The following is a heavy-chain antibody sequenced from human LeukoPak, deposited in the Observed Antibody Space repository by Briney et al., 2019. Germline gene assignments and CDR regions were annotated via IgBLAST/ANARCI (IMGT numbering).Heavy chain of an antibody. D-gene: IGHD6-19*01. CDR3: SKDVVPDSGWDLDY. CDR2: IYNSGSKT. CDR1: GFSFSTYS. V-gene: IGHV3-23*05. Sequence: GGSLRLSCPASGFSFSTYSMTWVRRGPGKGLEWVSSIYNSGSKTFYADSVKGRFTISRDNSKNTLYLQMNSLTAEDTAIYYCSKDVVPDSGWDLDYWGQGTLVTVSS. J-gene: IGHJ4*02.